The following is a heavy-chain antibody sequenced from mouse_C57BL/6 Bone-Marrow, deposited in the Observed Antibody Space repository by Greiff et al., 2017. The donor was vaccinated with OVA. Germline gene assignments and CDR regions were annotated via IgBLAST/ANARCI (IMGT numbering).Heavy chain of an antibody. V-gene: IGHV5-12*01. J-gene: IGHJ3*01. CDR3: ARGTTGGFAY. Sequence: EVKLMESGGGLVQPGGSLKLSCAASGFTFSDYYMYWVRQTPEKRLEWVAYISNGGGSTYYPDNVKGRFTISRDNAKNTLYLQMSRLKSEDTAMYYCARGTTGGFAYWGQGTLVTVSA. CDR1: GFTFSDYY. D-gene: IGHD1-1*01. CDR2: ISNGGGST.